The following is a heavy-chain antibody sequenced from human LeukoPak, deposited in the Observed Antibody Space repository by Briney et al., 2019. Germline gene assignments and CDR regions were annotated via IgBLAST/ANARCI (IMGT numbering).Heavy chain of an antibody. Sequence: GRSLRLSCAASGFTFDDYAMHWVRQAPGKGLEWVSGISWNSGNIGYADSVKGRFTVSRDNAKNSLYLQMNSLRPDDTALYYCAKDSNGYGDYGSDFDYWGQGTLVTVSS. CDR2: ISWNSGNI. CDR3: AKDSNGYGDYGSDFDY. CDR1: GFTFDDYA. J-gene: IGHJ4*02. V-gene: IGHV3-9*01. D-gene: IGHD4-17*01.